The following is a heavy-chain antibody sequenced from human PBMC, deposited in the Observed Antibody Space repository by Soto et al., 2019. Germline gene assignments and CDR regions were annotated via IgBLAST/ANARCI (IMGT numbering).Heavy chain of an antibody. CDR3: ARGAVGDGYNWYYGMDV. Sequence: QVQLVQSGAEVKKPGASVKVSCKASGYTFTSYGISWVRQAPGQGLEGMGWISAYNGNTNYAQKLQGRVTMTTDTSTSTAYMELRSLRSDDTAVYYCARGAVGDGYNWYYGMDVWGQGTTVTVSS. V-gene: IGHV1-18*01. CDR2: ISAYNGNT. D-gene: IGHD5-12*01. J-gene: IGHJ6*02. CDR1: GYTFTSYG.